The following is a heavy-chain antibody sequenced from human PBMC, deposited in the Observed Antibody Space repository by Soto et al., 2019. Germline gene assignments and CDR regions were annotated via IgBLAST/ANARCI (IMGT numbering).Heavy chain of an antibody. CDR2: IYYSGST. J-gene: IGHJ4*01. D-gene: IGHD1-26*01. CDR1: GGSISSSSYY. CDR3: ERDLPEIVGSVPFES. Sequence: AAETLASSFTVSGGSISSSSYYWGWIRQPPVKVLEWIGSIYYSGSTYYNPSLKSRVTISVDTSKNQFSLKLSSVTAADTAVYDFERDLPEIVGSVPFESWAHGTLVTVSS. V-gene: IGHV4-39*07.